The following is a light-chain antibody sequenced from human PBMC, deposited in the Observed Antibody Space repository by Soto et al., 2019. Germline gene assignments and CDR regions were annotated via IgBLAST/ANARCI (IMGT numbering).Light chain of an antibody. J-gene: IGKJ2*01. CDR3: QQYKAYPYT. CDR1: QSLNIW. V-gene: IGKV1-5*03. Sequence: DIEMTQSPSTLSASVGDRVTITCRATQSLNIWLAWYQQKPGKAPKLLISKASRLESGVPSRFSGSGSGTEFSLTISSLQPDDFASYFCQQYKAYPYTFGQGTKLEMK. CDR2: KAS.